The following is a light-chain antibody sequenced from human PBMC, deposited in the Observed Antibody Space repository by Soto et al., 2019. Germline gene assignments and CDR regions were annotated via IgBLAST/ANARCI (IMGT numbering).Light chain of an antibody. J-gene: IGLJ1*01. V-gene: IGLV1-40*01. CDR2: GNS. CDR1: SSNIGAGYD. Sequence: QSVLTQPPSVSGAPGQRVTISCTGSSSNIGAGYDVHWYQQLPGKAPKFPIYGNSNRPSGVPDRFSGSKSGTSASLTITGLQAEDEADYYCQSYGSSLSGSHFVFGTGTKLTVL. CDR3: QSYGSSLSGSHFV.